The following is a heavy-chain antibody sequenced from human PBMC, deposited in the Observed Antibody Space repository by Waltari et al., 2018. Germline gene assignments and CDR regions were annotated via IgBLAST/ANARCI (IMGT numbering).Heavy chain of an antibody. CDR1: GFTFSNEG. Sequence: EVQLVESGGGLVQPGGSLRLSCAASGFTFSNEGMDWVRQAPGKGLEWVANIKPDGSEKYSVDSVKGRFTISRDNAKNSVYLQMNSLRVEDTAVYYCSRRLDAWGQGTTVTVSS. J-gene: IGHJ6*02. CDR3: SRRLDA. V-gene: IGHV3-7*03. CDR2: IKPDGSEK.